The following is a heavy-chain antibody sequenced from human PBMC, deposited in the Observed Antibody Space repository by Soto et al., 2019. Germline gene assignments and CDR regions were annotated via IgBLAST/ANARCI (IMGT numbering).Heavy chain of an antibody. D-gene: IGHD2-2*01. CDR3: ARDSRTHESAFDI. CDR2: MHYSGST. J-gene: IGHJ3*02. V-gene: IGHV4-59*02. Sequence: SETLSLTCSVSGESVISHYLTWIRQHPGKGLEWIGYMHYSGSTYYNPSLKSRVTISVDTSKNQFSLKLSSVTAADTAVYYCARDSRTHESAFDIWGQGTMVTV. CDR1: GESVISHY.